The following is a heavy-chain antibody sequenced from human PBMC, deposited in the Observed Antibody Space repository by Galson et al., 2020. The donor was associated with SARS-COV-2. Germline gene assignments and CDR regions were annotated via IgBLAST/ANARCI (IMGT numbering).Heavy chain of an antibody. D-gene: IGHD2-15*01. J-gene: IGHJ4*02. CDR1: GITFSSYA. CDR2: ISYDGSNK. CDR3: ARDLGYYSGGSCYSYFDY. V-gene: IGHV3-30*01. Sequence: GESLKISCAASGITFSSYAMHWVRQAPGKGLEWVAVISYDGSNKYYADSVKGRFTISRDNSKNTLYLQMNSLRAEDTAVYYCARDLGYYSGGSCYSYFDYWGQGTLVTVSS.